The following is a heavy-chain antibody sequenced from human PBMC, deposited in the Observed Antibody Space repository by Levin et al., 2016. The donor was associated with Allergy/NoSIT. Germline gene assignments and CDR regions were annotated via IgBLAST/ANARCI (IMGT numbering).Heavy chain of an antibody. J-gene: IGHJ4*02. CDR1: GASVSSSDYH. D-gene: IGHD3-10*01. V-gene: IGHV4-61*09. CDR3: ETLLAYGAGRGH. Sequence: SETLSLTCTVSGASVSSSDYHWNWIRQSAGKPLEWIGQTRMGGTTHYNPSLQSRVTISVDTSKNQFSLHLSSVTAADTAVYYCETLLAYGAGRGHWGQGILVTVSS. CDR2: TRMGGTT.